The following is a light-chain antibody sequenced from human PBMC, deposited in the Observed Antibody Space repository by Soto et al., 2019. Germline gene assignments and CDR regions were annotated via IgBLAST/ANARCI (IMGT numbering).Light chain of an antibody. J-gene: IGLJ1*01. CDR3: CSFARNSTYV. CDR2: EGT. Sequence: QSALTQPAAVSGSPGQSITISCTGTSSDVGSYTLVSWYQQHPGKAPKFMIYEGTKRPSGVSYRFSGSMSGNTASLTISWLQAEDEADYYCCSFARNSTYVFGTGTQLTGL. CDR1: SSDVGSYTL. V-gene: IGLV2-23*01.